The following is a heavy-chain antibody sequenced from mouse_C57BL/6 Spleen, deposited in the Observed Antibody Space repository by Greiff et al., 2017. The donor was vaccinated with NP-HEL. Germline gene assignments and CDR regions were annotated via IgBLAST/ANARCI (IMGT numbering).Heavy chain of an antibody. J-gene: IGHJ4*01. CDR1: GFSLTSYG. Sequence: VQLQESGPGLVQPSQSLSITCTVSGFSLTSYGVHWVRQSPGKGLEWLGVIWSGGSTDYNAAFISRLSISKDNSKSQVFLKMNSLQADDTAIYYCARKAAYYAMDYWGQGTSVTVSS. V-gene: IGHV2-2*01. CDR2: IWSGGST. CDR3: ARKAAYYAMDY.